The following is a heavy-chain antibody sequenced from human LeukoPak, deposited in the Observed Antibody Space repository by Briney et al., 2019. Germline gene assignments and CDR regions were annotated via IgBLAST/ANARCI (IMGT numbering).Heavy chain of an antibody. D-gene: IGHD5-12*01. Sequence: PGVSLRLSCAVSGFTFSSHSMHWVRQAPGKGLVCVSRINCDGSNKSYADSVKGRFTISRDNAKNSLYLQMHSLRDEDTAVYYCAREGGYSGYEIDYWGQGTLVTVSS. J-gene: IGHJ4*02. CDR3: AREGGYSGYEIDY. V-gene: IGHV3-74*01. CDR1: GFTFSSHS. CDR2: INCDGSNK.